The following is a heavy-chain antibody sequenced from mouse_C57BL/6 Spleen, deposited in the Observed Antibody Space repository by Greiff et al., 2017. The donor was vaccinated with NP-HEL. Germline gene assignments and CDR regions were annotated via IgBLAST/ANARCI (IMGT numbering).Heavy chain of an antibody. Sequence: EVQLQQSGTVLARPGASVKMSCKTSGYTFTSYWMHWVKQRPGQGLEWIGAIYPGNSDTSYNQKFKGKAKLTAVTSASTAYMELSSLTNEDSAVYYCTREGGDYDYHGGSMDYWGQGTSVTVSS. D-gene: IGHD2-4*01. V-gene: IGHV1-5*01. CDR2: IYPGNSDT. CDR1: GYTFTSYW. CDR3: TREGGDYDYHGGSMDY. J-gene: IGHJ4*01.